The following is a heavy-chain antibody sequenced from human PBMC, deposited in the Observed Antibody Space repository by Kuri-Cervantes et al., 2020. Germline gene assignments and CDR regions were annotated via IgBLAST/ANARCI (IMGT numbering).Heavy chain of an antibody. D-gene: IGHD2-2*01. CDR1: GGTLSSYA. CDR2: IIPIFGTA. Sequence: SVKVSCKASGGTLSSYAISWVRQAPGQGLEWMGGIIPIFGTANYAQKFQGRVTITTDESTSTAYMELSSLRSEDTAVYYCASQGIGYCSSTSCYYYWFDPWGQGTLVTVSS. J-gene: IGHJ5*02. CDR3: ASQGIGYCSSTSCYYYWFDP. V-gene: IGHV1-69*05.